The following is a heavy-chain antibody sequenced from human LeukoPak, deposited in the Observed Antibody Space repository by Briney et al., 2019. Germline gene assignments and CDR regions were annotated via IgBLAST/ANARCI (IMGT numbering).Heavy chain of an antibody. V-gene: IGHV3-23*01. D-gene: IGHD2-15*01. J-gene: IGHJ4*02. Sequence: GGSLRFSCAASRFSFSDYTMSWVRHLPGKGLEWVSGIRHSGVDSSYADSVKGRFTISRDNSKNMLYLQMNSLGDDDTGVYYCARDRRATPMYFFDFWGQGTPVTVSS. CDR1: RFSFSDYT. CDR3: ARDRRATPMYFFDF. CDR2: IRHSGVDS.